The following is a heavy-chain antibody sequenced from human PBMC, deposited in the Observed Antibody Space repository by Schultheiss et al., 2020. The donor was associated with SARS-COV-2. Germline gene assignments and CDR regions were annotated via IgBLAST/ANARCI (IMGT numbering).Heavy chain of an antibody. CDR1: GFSFNSYG. V-gene: IGHV3-33*01. CDR2: IGYDGTNE. J-gene: IGHJ4*02. CDR3: ARDFGAAGTGDY. D-gene: IGHD6-13*01. Sequence: GGSLRLSCAASGFSFNSYGMQWVRQPPGRGLEWVAGIGYDGTNEKFADSVKGRFTISRDNSKNTLYLQMNSLRAEDTAVYYCARDFGAAGTGDYWSQGTLVTVSS.